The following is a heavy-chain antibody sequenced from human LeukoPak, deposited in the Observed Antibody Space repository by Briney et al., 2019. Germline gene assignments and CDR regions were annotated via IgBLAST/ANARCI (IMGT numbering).Heavy chain of an antibody. Sequence: PGGSLRLSCAVSGLTVSSNHMSWVRQAPGKGLEWVSVIYNDGNTYYTDSVKGRFTVSRDNSKNTVFLQMNSLRAEDSAIYYCARDREVVTARAQMDVWGKGTTVTASS. CDR3: ARDREVVTARAQMDV. CDR2: IYNDGNT. D-gene: IGHD2-21*02. CDR1: GLTVSSNH. V-gene: IGHV3-53*01. J-gene: IGHJ6*04.